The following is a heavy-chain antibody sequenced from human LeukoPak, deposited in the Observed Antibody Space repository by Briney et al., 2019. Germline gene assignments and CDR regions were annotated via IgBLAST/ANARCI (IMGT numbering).Heavy chain of an antibody. CDR1: GFTFSRSA. V-gene: IGHV3-23*01. D-gene: IGHD2-15*01. CDR2: ISSSGNT. Sequence: PGGSLRLSCAASGFTFSRSAMTWVRQTPGKGLDWVSSISSSGNTYYADSVKGRFTISRDNSKNMLYLQMNSLRVEETALYYCMKWGSAGDIQDWGQGTLVTVSS. CDR3: MKWGSAGDIQD. J-gene: IGHJ4*02.